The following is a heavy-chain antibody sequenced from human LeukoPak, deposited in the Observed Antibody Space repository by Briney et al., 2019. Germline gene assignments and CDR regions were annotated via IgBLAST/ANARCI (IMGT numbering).Heavy chain of an antibody. CDR2: IIPIFGTA. V-gene: IGHV1-69*05. CDR1: GGTFSSYA. Sequence: VASVKVSCKASGGTFSSYAISWVRQAPGQGLEWMGRIIPIFGTANYAQKFQGRVTITTDESTSTAYMELSSLRSEDTAVYYCVRTKNSYTDINTAWFDPWGQGTLVTVSS. J-gene: IGHJ5*02. D-gene: IGHD2-15*01. CDR3: VRTKNSYTDINTAWFDP.